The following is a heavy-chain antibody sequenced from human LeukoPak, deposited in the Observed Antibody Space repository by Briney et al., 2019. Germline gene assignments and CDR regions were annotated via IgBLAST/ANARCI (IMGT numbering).Heavy chain of an antibody. CDR1: GYTFTSYG. CDR2: ISAYNGNT. Sequence: ASVKVSCKASGYTFTSYGISWVRQAPGQGLEWMGWISAYNGNTNYAPKLQGRVTMTTDTSKSTAYLGLSSLRSDDTAVYYCARDGTTGSLVPNYMDVWGKGTTVTVSS. V-gene: IGHV1-18*01. CDR3: ARDGTTGSLVPNYMDV. D-gene: IGHD1-7*01. J-gene: IGHJ6*03.